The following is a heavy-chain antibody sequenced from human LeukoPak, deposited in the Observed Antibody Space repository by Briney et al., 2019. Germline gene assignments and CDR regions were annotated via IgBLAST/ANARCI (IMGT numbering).Heavy chain of an antibody. D-gene: IGHD3-10*01. J-gene: IGHJ3*02. V-gene: IGHV4-59*01. CDR2: IYYSGST. CDR3: ARAYYYGSGSYAFDI. CDR1: GDSISSYY. Sequence: SETLSLTCTVSGDSISSYYWSWLRQPPGKGLEWLGYIYYSGSTNYNPSLKSRVTISVDTYKNHFSLKLSSVTAADTAVYYCARAYYYGSGSYAFDIWGQGTMVTVSS.